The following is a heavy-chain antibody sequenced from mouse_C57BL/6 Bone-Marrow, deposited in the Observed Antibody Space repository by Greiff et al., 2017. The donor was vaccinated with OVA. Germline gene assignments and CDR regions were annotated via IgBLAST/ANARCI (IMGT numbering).Heavy chain of an antibody. D-gene: IGHD1-1*01. J-gene: IGHJ3*01. V-gene: IGHV5-6*01. Sequence: EVQLVESGGDLVKPGGSLKLSCAASGFTFSSYGMSWVRQTPDKRLEWVATISSGGSYTYYPDSVKGRFTISRDNAKNTLYLQMSSLKSEDTAMYYCARLGNYYGSSWFAYWGQGTRVTVSA. CDR3: ARLGNYYGSSWFAY. CDR2: ISSGGSYT. CDR1: GFTFSSYG.